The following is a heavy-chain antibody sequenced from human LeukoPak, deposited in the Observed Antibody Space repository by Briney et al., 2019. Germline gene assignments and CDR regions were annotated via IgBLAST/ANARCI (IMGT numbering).Heavy chain of an antibody. D-gene: IGHD5-24*01. CDR3: AKDLMATILYYFDY. CDR2: ISWNSGGI. V-gene: IGHV3-9*01. CDR1: GFTFDDYA. Sequence: GRSLRLSCAASGFTFDDYAMHWVRQAPGKGLEWVSGISWNSGGIGYADSVKGRFTISRDNAKNSLYLQMNSLRAEDTALYYCAKDLMATILYYFDYWGQGTLVTVSS. J-gene: IGHJ4*02.